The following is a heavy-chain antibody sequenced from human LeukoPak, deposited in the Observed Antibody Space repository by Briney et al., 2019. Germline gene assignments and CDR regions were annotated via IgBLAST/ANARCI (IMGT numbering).Heavy chain of an antibody. V-gene: IGHV4-4*02. CDR3: AREGGPYRPLDY. J-gene: IGHJ4*02. Sequence: KPSETLSLTCGVSGGSTTNTNYWTWVRQPPGKGLEWIGEVNLQGSTNYNPSLMGRVAISVDTSENHISLQLTSVTAADTAVYYCAREGGPYRPLDYSGQGTLVTVSS. CDR2: VNLQGST. CDR1: GGSTTNTNY.